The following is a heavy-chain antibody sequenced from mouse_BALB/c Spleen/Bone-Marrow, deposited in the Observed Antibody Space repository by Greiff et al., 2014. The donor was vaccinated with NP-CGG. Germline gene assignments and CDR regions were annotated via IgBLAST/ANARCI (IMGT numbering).Heavy chain of an antibody. CDR1: GFNFNDSY. J-gene: IGHJ4*01. Sequence: EVQLQQSGAELVKPGASVKLSCTASGFNFNDSYMHWVKQRPEQGLEWIGRIDPANGNTKYDPKFKGKATITVDTSSNTAYLQLIRLTSTEASVYYCARYEYYALDYWGQGTPVTVSS. V-gene: IGHV14-3*02. CDR2: IDPANGNT. D-gene: IGHD2-3*01. CDR3: ARYEYYALDY.